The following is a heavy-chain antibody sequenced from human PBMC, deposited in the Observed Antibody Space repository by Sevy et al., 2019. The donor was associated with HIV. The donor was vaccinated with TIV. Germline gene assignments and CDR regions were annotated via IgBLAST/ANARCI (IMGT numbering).Heavy chain of an antibody. Sequence: ASVKVSCKASGYTFTSYGISWVRQAPGQGLEWMGWISAYNGNTNYAQKLQGRVTMTTDTSTSTAYMELRSLRSDDTAVYYCARDLSSSLRYDAFDIWGQGTMVTVSS. D-gene: IGHD6-13*01. J-gene: IGHJ3*02. CDR2: ISAYNGNT. CDR1: GYTFTSYG. V-gene: IGHV1-18*01. CDR3: ARDLSSSLRYDAFDI.